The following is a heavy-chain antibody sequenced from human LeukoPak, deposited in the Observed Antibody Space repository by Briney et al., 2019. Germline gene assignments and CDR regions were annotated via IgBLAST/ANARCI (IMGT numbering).Heavy chain of an antibody. CDR1: VFTFSDYY. J-gene: IGHJ4*02. Sequence: GGSLRLSCAASVFTFSDYYISWIRQAPGKGLEWVSYISGSGSTTYYADSVKGRFTISRDNAKNSLYLQMNSLRVEDTAVYYCAREEGGDCSRTSCYTSSWGQGTQVTVST. CDR2: ISGSGSTT. D-gene: IGHD2-2*02. CDR3: AREEGGDCSRTSCYTSS. V-gene: IGHV3-11*01.